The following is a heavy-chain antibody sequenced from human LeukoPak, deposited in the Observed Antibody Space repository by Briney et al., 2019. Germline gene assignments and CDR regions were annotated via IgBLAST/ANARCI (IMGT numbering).Heavy chain of an antibody. CDR2: ITSKSDNGTT. Sequence: KSGGSLRLSCAASGFTFNNAWMTWVRQAPGKGLGWVGRITSKSDNGTTDYAEPVKGRFTISREDSENTLYLQMNSLKTEDTAVYYCSTARCSTGTCNPDRAFDISGQGRMVTVSS. V-gene: IGHV3-15*01. CDR3: STARCSTGTCNPDRAFDI. J-gene: IGHJ3*02. CDR1: GFTFNNAW. D-gene: IGHD2-15*01.